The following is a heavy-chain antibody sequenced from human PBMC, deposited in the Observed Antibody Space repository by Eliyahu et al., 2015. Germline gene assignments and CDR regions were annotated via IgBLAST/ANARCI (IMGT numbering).Heavy chain of an antibody. CDR2: INQKGDT. V-gene: IGHV4-34*01. CDR1: SGPFRPXY. D-gene: IGHD1-26*01. CDR3: ARAGAADY. Sequence: QVQLQQWGAGLLKPXXTLSLXXAVYSGPFRPXYWXWXRQSPGKGLEWIGEINQKGDTNYNPSFKSRVSISVDTSKKQFSLRLSSVTAADTAVYYCARAGAADYWGQGTLVTVSS. J-gene: IGHJ4*02.